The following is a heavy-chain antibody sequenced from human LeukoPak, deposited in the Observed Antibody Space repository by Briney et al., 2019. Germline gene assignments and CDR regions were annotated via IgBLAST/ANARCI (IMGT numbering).Heavy chain of an antibody. CDR1: GYTFTSYG. CDR2: IIPIFGTA. V-gene: IGHV1-69*13. D-gene: IGHD6-13*01. CDR3: ARAGGIAAAGPFDY. J-gene: IGHJ4*02. Sequence: ASVKVSCKASGYTFTSYGISWVRQAPGQGLEWMGGIIPIFGTANYAQKFQGRVTITADESTSTAYMELSSLRSEDTAVYYCARAGGIAAAGPFDYWGQGTLVTVSS.